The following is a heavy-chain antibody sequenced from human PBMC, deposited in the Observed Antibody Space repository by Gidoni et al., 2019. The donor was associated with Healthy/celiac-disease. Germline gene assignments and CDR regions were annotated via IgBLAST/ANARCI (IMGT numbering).Heavy chain of an antibody. V-gene: IGHV1-8*01. D-gene: IGHD2-8*01. J-gene: IGHJ4*02. CDR1: GYTFTSYD. Sequence: QVQLVQSGAEVKNPGASVKVSCKASGYTFTSYDINWVRQATGQGLEWMGWMNPNSGNTGYAQKFQGRVTMTRNTSISTAYMELSSLRSEDTAVYYCVRDLYFPPVFDYWGQGTLVTVSS. CDR2: MNPNSGNT. CDR3: VRDLYFPPVFDY.